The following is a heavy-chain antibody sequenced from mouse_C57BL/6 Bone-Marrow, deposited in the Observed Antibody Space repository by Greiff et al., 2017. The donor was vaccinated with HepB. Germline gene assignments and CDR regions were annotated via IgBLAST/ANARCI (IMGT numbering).Heavy chain of an antibody. CDR1: GFTFSSYG. D-gene: IGHD1-1*01. J-gene: IGHJ3*01. Sequence: EVQLVESGGDLVKPGGSLKLSCAASGFTFSSYGMSWVRQTPDKRLEWVATISSGGSYTYYPDSVKGRFTISRDNAKNTLYLQMSSLKSEDTAMYYCARRYYYGSSSAWFAYWGQGTLVTVSA. CDR3: ARRYYYGSSSAWFAY. CDR2: ISSGGSYT. V-gene: IGHV5-6*01.